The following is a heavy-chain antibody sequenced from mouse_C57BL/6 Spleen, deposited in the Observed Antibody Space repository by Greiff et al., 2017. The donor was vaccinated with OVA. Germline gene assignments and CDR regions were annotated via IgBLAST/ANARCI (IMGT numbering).Heavy chain of an antibody. CDR3: ARQLGRRYFDY. CDR2: ISNGGGST. V-gene: IGHV5-12*01. D-gene: IGHD4-1*01. J-gene: IGHJ2*01. Sequence: EVQLVESGGGLVQPGGSLKLSCAASGFTFSDYYMYWVRQTPEKRLEWVAYISNGGGSTYYPDTVKGRFTISSDNAKNTLYLQMSRLKSEDTAMYYCARQLGRRYFDYWGQGTTLTVSS. CDR1: GFTFSDYY.